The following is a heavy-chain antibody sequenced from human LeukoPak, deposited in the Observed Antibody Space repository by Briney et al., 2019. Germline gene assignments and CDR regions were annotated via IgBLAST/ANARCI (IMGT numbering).Heavy chain of an antibody. D-gene: IGHD3-9*01. CDR3: ASPLLRYPRKDV. CDR2: ISSSSSYI. Sequence: GGSLRLSCAASGFTFGSYSMNWVRQVPGKGLEWVSSISSSSSYIYYADSVKGRFTISRDNAKNSLYLQMNSLRAEDTAVYYCASPLLRYPRKDVWGQGTTVTVSS. V-gene: IGHV3-21*01. J-gene: IGHJ6*02. CDR1: GFTFGSYS.